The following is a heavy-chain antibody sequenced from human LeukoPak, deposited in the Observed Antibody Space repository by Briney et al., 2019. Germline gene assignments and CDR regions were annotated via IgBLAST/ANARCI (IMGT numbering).Heavy chain of an antibody. CDR3: ARVAGAAGGQYFDY. D-gene: IGHD6-25*01. J-gene: IGHJ4*02. Sequence: SETLSLTCSVSGGSISGYYWSWIRQPAGQGLEWIGRIYSNGDTRYNPSLKSRVTMSVDTSKNQVSLNLRPVTAADTAVFFCARVAGAAGGQYFDYWGQGTLVTVPS. CDR2: IYSNGDT. CDR1: GGSISGYY. V-gene: IGHV4-4*07.